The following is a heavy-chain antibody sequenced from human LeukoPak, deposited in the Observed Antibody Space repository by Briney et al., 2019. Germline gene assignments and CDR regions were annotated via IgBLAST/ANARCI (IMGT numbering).Heavy chain of an antibody. CDR1: GGPFSSYA. J-gene: IGHJ4*02. V-gene: IGHV1-69*01. Sequence: SLKVSCKASGGPFSSYATSRGRQAPGQGLKWMGGIIPIFGTANYAQKFQGRVTITADESTSTAYMELSSLRSEDTAVYFFFQGEDGIRDFVYWGQGTLVTVSS. CDR2: IIPIFGTA. D-gene: IGHD2-21*01. CDR3: FQGEDGIRDFVY.